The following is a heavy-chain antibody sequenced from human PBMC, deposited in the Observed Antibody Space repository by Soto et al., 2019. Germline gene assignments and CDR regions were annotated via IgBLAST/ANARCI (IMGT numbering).Heavy chain of an antibody. CDR2: IDPSGGSP. D-gene: IGHD6-13*01. J-gene: IGHJ4*02. V-gene: IGHV1-46*03. CDR1: GYTFTNYY. CDR3: TRDTPGARWYFDY. Sequence: ASVKVSCKASGYTFTNYYIYWVRQAPGQGLEWMGIIDPSGGSPTNAQKFQGRVSMTRDTSASTVYMQLSSLRSDDTAVYFCTRDTPGARWYFDYWGQGTLVTVSS.